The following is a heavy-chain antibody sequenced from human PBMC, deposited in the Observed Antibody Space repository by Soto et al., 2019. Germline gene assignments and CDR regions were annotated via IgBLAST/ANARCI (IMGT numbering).Heavy chain of an antibody. V-gene: IGHV5-51*01. D-gene: IGHD1-1*01. J-gene: IGHJ4*02. CDR1: GYDFANSW. CDR2: IYPGDSAT. Sequence: PGESLKISCKGSGYDFANSWIGWVRQMPGRGLDCMGLIYPGDSATAYSPSFQGQVTISADKSIGTTYLQWNSLKASDTAVYYCERVTIPGALDYWGQGTLVTVSS. CDR3: ERVTIPGALDY.